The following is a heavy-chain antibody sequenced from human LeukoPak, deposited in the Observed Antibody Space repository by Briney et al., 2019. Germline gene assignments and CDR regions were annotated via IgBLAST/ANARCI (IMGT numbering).Heavy chain of an antibody. D-gene: IGHD2-15*01. V-gene: IGHV1-2*02. CDR3: ARVWVGAAIFFDY. CDR1: GYTFTDYY. CDR2: INPNSGDT. J-gene: IGHJ6*04. Sequence: ASVKVSCKASGYTFTDYYIHWVRQAPGQGLEWMGWINPNSGDTNYAQKFQGRVTMTRDTSISTAYMELSRLRSDDTAVYYCARVWVGAAIFFDYWGKGTTVTISS.